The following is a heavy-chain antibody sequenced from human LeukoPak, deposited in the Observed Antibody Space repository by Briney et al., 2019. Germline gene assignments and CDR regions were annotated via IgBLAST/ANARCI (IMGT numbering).Heavy chain of an antibody. CDR1: GFTFSSYA. CDR2: ISYNGGGT. CDR3: AKDRPEGRQSGYELDY. J-gene: IGHJ4*02. V-gene: IGHV3-23*01. Sequence: QAGGSLRLSCAASGFTFSSYAMAWVRQAPGKGLEWVSAISYNGGGTYYGDSVKGRLTISRDNSKNTLYLQINSLRAGDTAVYYCAKDRPEGRQSGYELDYWGQGTLVTVSS. D-gene: IGHD3-3*01.